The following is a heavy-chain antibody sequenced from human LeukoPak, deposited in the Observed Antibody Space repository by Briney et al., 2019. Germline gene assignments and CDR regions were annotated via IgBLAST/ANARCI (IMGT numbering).Heavy chain of an antibody. CDR3: AKRGPIYTSSPGNYFDY. CDR2: ISGSDGGT. CDR1: GFTFSSCG. V-gene: IGHV3-23*01. D-gene: IGHD6-6*01. Sequence: GGSLRLSCAASGFTFSSCGMTWVRQAPGKGLEWVSSISGSDGGTYYADSVKGRFTISRDNSKNTLYLQMNSLRAEDAAIYYCAKRGPIYTSSPGNYFDYWGQGTLVTVSS. J-gene: IGHJ4*02.